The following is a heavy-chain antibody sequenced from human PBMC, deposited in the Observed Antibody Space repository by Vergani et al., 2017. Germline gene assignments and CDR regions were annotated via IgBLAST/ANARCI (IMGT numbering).Heavy chain of an antibody. CDR3: ASISSGRREKNFDY. D-gene: IGHD6-19*01. CDR2: ISGSGGST. J-gene: IGHJ4*02. V-gene: IGHV3-23*01. CDR1: GFTFSSYA. Sequence: EVQLLESGGGLVQPGGSLRLSCAASGFTFSSYAMSWVRQAPGTGLEWVSAISGSGGSTYYADSVKGRFTISRDNSKNTLYLQMNSLRAEDTAVYYCASISSGRREKNFDYWGQGTLVTVSS.